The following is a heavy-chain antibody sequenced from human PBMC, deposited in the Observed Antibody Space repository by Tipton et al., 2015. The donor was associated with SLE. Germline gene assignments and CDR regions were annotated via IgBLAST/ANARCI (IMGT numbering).Heavy chain of an antibody. CDR2: IYYSGST. V-gene: IGHV4-39*07. D-gene: IGHD3-3*01. CDR1: GGSISSSSYY. Sequence: TLSLTCTVSGGSISSSSYYWGWIRQPPGKGLEWIGSIYYSGSTYYNPSLKSRVTISLDTSKNQFSLKLSSVTAADTAVYYCAREEENFWSGYYPLFDYWGQGTLVTVSS. J-gene: IGHJ4*02. CDR3: AREEENFWSGYYPLFDY.